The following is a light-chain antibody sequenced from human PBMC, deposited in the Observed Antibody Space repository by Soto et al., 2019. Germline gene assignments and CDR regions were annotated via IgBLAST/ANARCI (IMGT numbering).Light chain of an antibody. V-gene: IGLV2-14*03. J-gene: IGLJ2*01. CDR1: SSDIGLNNY. Sequence: QSAPTQPASVSGSPGQSITISCTGTSSDIGLNNYVSWYQQHPGKAPALIIYAVTYRPSGVSSRFSGSKSGDTASLTNSGLRTEDEADYYCTSQSDSRPVVFGGGTKLTVL. CDR3: TSQSDSRPVV. CDR2: AVT.